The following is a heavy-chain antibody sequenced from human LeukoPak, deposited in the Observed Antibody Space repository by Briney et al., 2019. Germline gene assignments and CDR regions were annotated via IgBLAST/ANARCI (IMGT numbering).Heavy chain of an antibody. CDR3: KRDQVLIKSEGIQSHFDR. J-gene: IGHJ4*02. CDR1: GYTFADYY. D-gene: IGHD3-9*01. Sequence: ASVKVSCKASGYTFADYYIHWVRQAPGQGLEWMGWINPKTGTTNYAQRFQGRVTMTSDTAITTAYIELSSLTSDDTAVFYCKRDQVLIKSEGIQSHFDRWGQGTLVTVSA. V-gene: IGHV1-2*02. CDR2: INPKTGTT.